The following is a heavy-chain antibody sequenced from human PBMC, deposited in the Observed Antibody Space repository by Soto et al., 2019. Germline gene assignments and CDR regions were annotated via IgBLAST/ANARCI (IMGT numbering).Heavy chain of an antibody. Sequence: VASVKVSCKVSGYTLTALSIHCVRQAPGKGLEWMGGFNPSGGSTIYAQKFQGRVTMTKDTSTSTVYMELSSLRSEDTAVYYCARDRTYYFDIWGQGTMVTVSS. CDR1: GYTLTALS. V-gene: IGHV1-24*01. D-gene: IGHD1-26*01. CDR3: ARDRTYYFDI. J-gene: IGHJ3*02. CDR2: FNPSGGST.